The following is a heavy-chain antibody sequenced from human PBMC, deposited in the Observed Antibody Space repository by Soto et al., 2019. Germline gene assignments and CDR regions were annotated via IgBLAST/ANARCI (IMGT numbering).Heavy chain of an antibody. Sequence: QITLKESGPTLVKPTQTLTLTCTFSGFSLSTSGVGVGWIRRPPGKALEWLALIYWDDDKRYSPSLKSRLTITKDTSKNQVVLTMTNMDPVDTATYYCAHSLKADYGDYAPFDYWGQGTLVTVSS. V-gene: IGHV2-5*02. CDR3: AHSLKADYGDYAPFDY. CDR1: GFSLSTSGVG. CDR2: IYWDDDK. J-gene: IGHJ4*02. D-gene: IGHD4-17*01.